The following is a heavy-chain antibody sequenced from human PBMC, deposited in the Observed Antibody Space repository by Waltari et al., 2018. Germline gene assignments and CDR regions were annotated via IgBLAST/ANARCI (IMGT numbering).Heavy chain of an antibody. CDR2: ISYDGSNK. J-gene: IGHJ4*02. V-gene: IGHV3-30*18. D-gene: IGHD6-6*01. Sequence: QVQLVESGGGVVQPGRSLRLSCAASGFTFSSYGMHWVRQAPGKGLEWVAVISYDGSNKYDADSVKGRFTISRDNSKNTLYLQMNSLRAEDTAVYYCAKVGSSSGIDYWGQGTLVTVSS. CDR3: AKVGSSSGIDY. CDR1: GFTFSSYG.